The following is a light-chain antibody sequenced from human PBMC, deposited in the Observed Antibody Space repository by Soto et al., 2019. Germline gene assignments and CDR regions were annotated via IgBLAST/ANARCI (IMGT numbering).Light chain of an antibody. J-gene: IGKJ2*01. CDR1: QSISTY. CDR2: RAS. CDR3: QQYNEYRYT. Sequence: DIQMTQSPSTLSASVGDRVSITCRASQSISTYLAWYQQKPGRAPQALIYRASSLESGVPSRFSGSGSGTGLTLTISSLLPDDFATYYCQQYNEYRYTFGQGTKLEIK. V-gene: IGKV1-5*03.